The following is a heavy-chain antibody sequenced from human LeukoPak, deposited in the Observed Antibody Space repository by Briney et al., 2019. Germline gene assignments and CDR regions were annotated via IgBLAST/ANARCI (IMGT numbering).Heavy chain of an antibody. D-gene: IGHD5-18*01. CDR3: ARASVRYGIIDY. CDR2: ISSSGSTI. V-gene: IGHV3-48*03. CDR1: GLTFRSYE. Sequence: GVSLRLSCAASGLTFRSYEMIWLRQAPGKGLEWVSYISSSGSTIYYADSVKGRFTISRDNAKNSLYLQMNSLRAEDTAVSYCARASVRYGIIDYWGQGTLVTVSS. J-gene: IGHJ4*02.